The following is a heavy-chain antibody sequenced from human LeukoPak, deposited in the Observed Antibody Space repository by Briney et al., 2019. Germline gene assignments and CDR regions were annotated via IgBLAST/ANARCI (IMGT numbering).Heavy chain of an antibody. CDR3: ARLLRGSLGY. D-gene: IGHD3-10*01. J-gene: IGHJ4*02. Sequence: PSETLSLTCTVSGGSISSYYWSWIRQPPGNGLEWIGYIYYSGSTNYNPSLKSRVTISVDTSKNQFSLKLSSVTAADTAVYYCARLLRGSLGYWGQGTLVTVSS. CDR1: GGSISSYY. V-gene: IGHV4-59*08. CDR2: IYYSGST.